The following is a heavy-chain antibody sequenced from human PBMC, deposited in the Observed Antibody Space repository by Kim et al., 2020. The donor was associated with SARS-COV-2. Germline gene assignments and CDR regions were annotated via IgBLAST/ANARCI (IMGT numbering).Heavy chain of an antibody. V-gene: IGHV1-69*01. D-gene: IGHD6-13*01. Sequence: YAQKFQGRVTITADESTSTAYMELSSLRSEDTAVYYCARGYSSSWWTFDYWGQGTLVTVSS. J-gene: IGHJ4*02. CDR3: ARGYSSSWWTFDY.